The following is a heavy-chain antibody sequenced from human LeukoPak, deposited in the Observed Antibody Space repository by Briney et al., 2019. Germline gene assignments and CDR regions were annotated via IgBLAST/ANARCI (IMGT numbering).Heavy chain of an antibody. CDR3: ARWNNLGY. J-gene: IGHJ4*02. V-gene: IGHV3-23*01. CDR1: GFTFSSDA. CDR2: ISDSGGST. Sequence: GGSLRLSCAASGFTFSSDAMSWVRQAPGKGLGWVSAISDSGGSTHYADFVKGRFTISRDNSKNTLYLQMNSLRAEDTAVYYCARWNNLGYWGQGTLVTVSS. D-gene: IGHD1/OR15-1a*01.